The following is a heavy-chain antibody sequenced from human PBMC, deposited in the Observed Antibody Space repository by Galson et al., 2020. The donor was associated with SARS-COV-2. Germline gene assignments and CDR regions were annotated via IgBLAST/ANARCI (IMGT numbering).Heavy chain of an antibody. D-gene: IGHD7-27*01. CDR3: AIGLGTHVSFVMVC. V-gene: IGHV3-9*01. J-gene: IGHJ6*01. Sequence: SLKISCVASRFTFEDYAMHWVRQAPGKGLEWVSGISWNSISIGYADSVKGRFTISRDNAKNSLSLQINSLRIEDTAFYYCAIGLGTHVSFVMVCWGHATSVTVSS. CDR1: RFTFEDYA. CDR2: ISWNSISI.